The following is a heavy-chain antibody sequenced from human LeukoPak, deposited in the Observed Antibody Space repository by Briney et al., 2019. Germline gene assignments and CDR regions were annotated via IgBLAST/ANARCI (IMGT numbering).Heavy chain of an antibody. J-gene: IGHJ4*02. CDR3: ARMLNGAYDV. Sequence: ASVKVSCKASGYTFTGPYMHWVRQAPGQGLEWMGWINPNSGGTNYAQNFQGRVTMTRDTSFSTAYMEVSRLRSDDTAVYYCARMLNGAYDVWGQGTLVTVSS. CDR2: INPNSGGT. V-gene: IGHV1-2*02. CDR1: GYTFTGPY. D-gene: IGHD5-12*01.